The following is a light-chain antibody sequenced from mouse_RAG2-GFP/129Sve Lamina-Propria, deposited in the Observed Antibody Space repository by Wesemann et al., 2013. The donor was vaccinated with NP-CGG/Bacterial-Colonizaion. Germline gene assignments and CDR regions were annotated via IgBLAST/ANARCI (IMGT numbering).Light chain of an antibody. V-gene: IGKV6-15*01. CDR1: QNVGTN. Sequence: DIVMTQSQKFMSTSVGDRVSVTCKASQNVGTNVAWYQQKPGQSPKALIYSASYRYSGVPDRFTGSGSGTDSPXTISNVQSEDLAEYFCQQYNSYPYTFGGGTKLEIK. CDR2: SAS. CDR3: QQYNSYPYT. J-gene: IGKJ2*01.